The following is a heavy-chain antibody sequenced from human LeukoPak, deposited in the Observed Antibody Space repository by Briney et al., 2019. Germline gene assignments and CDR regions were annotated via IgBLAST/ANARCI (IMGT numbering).Heavy chain of an antibody. CDR2: NYLNDDK. CDR1: GLSLSPSGVA. J-gene: IGHJ4*02. V-gene: IGHV2-5*01. Sequence: ESGPTLMKPTQTLTLTCTFSGLSLSPSGVAVGLIHQPPGTVIEWLALNYLNDDKRYTPSLKIRLTITKDTSKYRVVLTMTNMDPVDTATYYCAHSLYDSSGYDYFDYWGQGTLVTVSS. CDR3: AHSLYDSSGYDYFDY. D-gene: IGHD3-22*01.